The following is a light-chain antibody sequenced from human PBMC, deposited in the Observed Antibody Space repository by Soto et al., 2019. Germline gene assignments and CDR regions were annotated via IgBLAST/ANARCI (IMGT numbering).Light chain of an antibody. V-gene: IGLV2-14*02. CDR1: SSDVGSYKF. CDR3: CSYTNSNTRV. CDR2: EGS. Sequence: QSVLTQPASVSGSPGQSITISCTGTSSDVGSYKFVSWYQQYPGKAPTLIIYEGSERPSGVSDRFSGSKSGNTASLTISGLRFGDEADYFCCSYTNSNTRVFGTGTKLTVL. J-gene: IGLJ1*01.